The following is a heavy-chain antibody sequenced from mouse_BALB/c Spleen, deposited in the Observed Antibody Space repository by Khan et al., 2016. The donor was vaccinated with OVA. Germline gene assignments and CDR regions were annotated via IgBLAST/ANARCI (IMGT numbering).Heavy chain of an antibody. CDR1: GFTFSTYG. CDR3: ASHLTGAFAY. J-gene: IGHJ3*01. CDR2: INSDGYYT. V-gene: IGHV5-6*01. Sequence: EVELVESGGDLVKPGGSLRLSCAASGFTFSTYGMSWVRQFPDKRLEWVATINSDGYYTYYPHNVKGRFTISRNNAENTLYLQMSSLKSEDTAIYYCASHLTGAFAYWGQGTLVTVST.